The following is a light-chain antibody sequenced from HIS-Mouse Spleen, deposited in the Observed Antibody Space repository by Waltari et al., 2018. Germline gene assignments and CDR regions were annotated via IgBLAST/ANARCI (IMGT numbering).Light chain of an antibody. J-gene: IGLJ3*02. CDR3: CSYAVSSTWV. Sequence: QSALTQPASVSGSPGQSITISCTGTSTAVGSYNLVPWYQQHPGKAPKLMSYEGSKRPSGVSNRFSGSKSGNTASLTISGLQAEDEADYYCCSYAVSSTWVFGGGTKLTVL. CDR2: EGS. CDR1: STAVGSYNL. V-gene: IGLV2-23*01.